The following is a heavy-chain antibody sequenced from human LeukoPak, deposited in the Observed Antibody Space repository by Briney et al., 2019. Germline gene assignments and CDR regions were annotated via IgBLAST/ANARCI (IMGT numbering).Heavy chain of an antibody. J-gene: IGHJ4*02. D-gene: IGHD2-2*01. CDR3: AGGYCSSTSCHRYFDY. CDR2: INHSGST. CDR1: GGSFSGYY. Sequence: SETLSLTCAVYGGSFSGYYWSWIRQPPGKGLEWIGEINHSGSTNYNPSLKSRVTISADTSKNQFSLKLSSVTAADTAVYYCAGGYCSSTSCHRYFDYWGQGTLVTVSS. V-gene: IGHV4-34*01.